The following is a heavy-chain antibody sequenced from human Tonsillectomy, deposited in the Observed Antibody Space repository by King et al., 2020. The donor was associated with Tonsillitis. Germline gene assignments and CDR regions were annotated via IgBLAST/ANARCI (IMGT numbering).Heavy chain of an antibody. D-gene: IGHD3-22*01. J-gene: IGHJ4*02. CDR1: GFTFSSYE. CDR2: ISSSGSTI. CDR3: ARDFYDSSGYGIDY. Sequence: VQLVESGGGLVQPGGSLRLSCAASGFTFSSYEMNWVRQAPGKGLEWVSYISSSGSTIYYADSVKGRFTISSDNAKNSLYLQMNSLRAEDTAVYYCARDFYDSSGYGIDYWGQGTLVTVSS. V-gene: IGHV3-48*03.